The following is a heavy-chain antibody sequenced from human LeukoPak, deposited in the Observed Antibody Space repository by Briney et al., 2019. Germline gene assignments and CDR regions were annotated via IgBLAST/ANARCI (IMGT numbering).Heavy chain of an antibody. V-gene: IGHV1-69*05. J-gene: IGHJ5*02. CDR1: GGTLSSFA. D-gene: IGHD2-2*01. CDR2: IIPVFGTP. CDR3: ARGLVVPAGVGWFAP. Sequence: SVKVSCKASGGTLSSFAITWVRQAPGQGLEWMGRIIPVFGTPNYAQKFQGRVTISTDESTNTAYMELSSLRSEDTAVYYCARGLVVPAGVGWFAPWGQRTLVTVSS.